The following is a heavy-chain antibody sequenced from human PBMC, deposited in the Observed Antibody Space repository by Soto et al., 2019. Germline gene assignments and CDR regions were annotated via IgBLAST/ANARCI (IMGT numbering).Heavy chain of an antibody. J-gene: IGHJ3*02. CDR2: INAGNGNT. Sequence: ASVKVSCKASGCTFASYAMHWGRQTPGQRLEWMGWINAGNGNTKYSQKFQGRVTITRDTSASTAYMELSSLRSEDTAVYYCARDQSFGYCSGGSCSGVAFDIWG. D-gene: IGHD2-15*01. CDR1: GCTFASYA. CDR3: ARDQSFGYCSGGSCSGVAFDI. V-gene: IGHV1-3*01.